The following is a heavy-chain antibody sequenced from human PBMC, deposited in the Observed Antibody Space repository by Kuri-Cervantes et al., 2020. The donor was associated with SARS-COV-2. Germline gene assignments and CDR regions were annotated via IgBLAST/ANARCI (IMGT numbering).Heavy chain of an antibody. V-gene: IGHV3-30-3*01. D-gene: IGHD3-16*01. CDR1: GFTFSSYA. Sequence: GESLKISCAASGFTFSSYAMHWVRQAPGKGLEWVAVISYGGSNKYYADSVKGRFTISRDNSKNTLYLQMNSLRAEDTAVYYCARDPGGTSWGQGTLVTVSS. J-gene: IGHJ4*02. CDR2: ISYGGSNK. CDR3: ARDPGGTS.